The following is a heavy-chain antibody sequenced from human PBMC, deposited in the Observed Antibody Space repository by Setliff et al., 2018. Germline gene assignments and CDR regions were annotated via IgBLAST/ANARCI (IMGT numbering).Heavy chain of an antibody. V-gene: IGHV1-2*02. CDR1: GYTFTGYY. CDR3: AREGIAAAGLDY. J-gene: IGHJ4*02. D-gene: IGHD6-13*01. CDR2: ITPNSGGT. Sequence: ASVKVSCKASGYTFTGYYMHWVRQAPGQGLEWMGWITPNSGGTNYAQKFQGRVTMTRDTSISTAYMELSRLRSDDTAVYYCAREGIAAAGLDYWGQGTLVTVSS.